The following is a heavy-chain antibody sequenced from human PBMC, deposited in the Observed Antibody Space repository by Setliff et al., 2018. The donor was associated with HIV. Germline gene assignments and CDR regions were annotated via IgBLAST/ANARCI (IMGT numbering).Heavy chain of an antibody. D-gene: IGHD3-16*01. CDR1: RFSFSTSW. CDR3: AKDSRGGFYYFDY. Sequence: GGSLRLSCAASRFSFSTSWMTWVRQAPGKGLEWIANINEDGNKKYHAGSVWGRFTISRDNAKNSLYLQMNSLRAEDTALYYCAKDSRGGFYYFDYWGQGTLVTVSS. J-gene: IGHJ4*02. CDR2: INEDGNKK. V-gene: IGHV3-7*03.